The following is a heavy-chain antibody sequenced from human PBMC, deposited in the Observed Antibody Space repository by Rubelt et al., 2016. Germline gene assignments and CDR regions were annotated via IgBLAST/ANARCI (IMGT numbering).Heavy chain of an antibody. D-gene: IGHD2-21*01. Sequence: QVQLQESGPGLVKPSETLSLTCTVSGGSISSYYWSWIRQPPGKGLEGIGYIYYSGSTNYNPSPKGRVTIHVDTSKNQFSLKRGSGTAAETAVYYGARLRPRRGVEIDPWGQGTLVTVSS. V-gene: IGHV4-59*08. CDR3: ARLRPRRGVEIDP. CDR1: GGSISSYY. CDR2: IYYSGST. J-gene: IGHJ5*02.